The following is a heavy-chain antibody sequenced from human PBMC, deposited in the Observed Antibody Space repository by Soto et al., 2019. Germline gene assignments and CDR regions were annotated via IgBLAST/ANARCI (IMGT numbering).Heavy chain of an antibody. J-gene: IGHJ4*02. Sequence: EVQLLESGGDLIQPGGSLRLSCAASGFTFSSYAMSWVRQAPGKGLGWVSAISSSGGSTFYADSVKGWFTISRDNSRNTLYLQMNSLRAEDTAIYYGAKSPPMSQPRPYVDYWGQGTLVTVSS. CDR2: ISSSGGST. CDR1: GFTFSSYA. CDR3: AKSPPMSQPRPYVDY. D-gene: IGHD3-22*01. V-gene: IGHV3-23*01.